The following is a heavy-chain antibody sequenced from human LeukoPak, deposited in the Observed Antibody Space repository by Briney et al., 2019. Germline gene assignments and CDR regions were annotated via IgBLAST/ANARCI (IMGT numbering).Heavy chain of an antibody. CDR1: GFTFSNYA. D-gene: IGHD7-27*01. Sequence: GGSLRLSCEASGFTFSNYAMNWVRQAPGKGLEGVSGISGSGSNTYDADSVKGRFTISRDNSKNTVFLQMNSLRDEDTAVYYCANPWGSAWWYFDLWGRGTLVTVSS. CDR3: ANPWGSAWWYFDL. J-gene: IGHJ2*01. V-gene: IGHV3-23*01. CDR2: ISGSGSNT.